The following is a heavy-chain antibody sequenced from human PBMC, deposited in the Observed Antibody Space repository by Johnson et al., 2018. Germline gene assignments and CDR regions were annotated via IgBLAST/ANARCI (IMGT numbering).Heavy chain of an antibody. CDR3: AKTTGYYYYYGMDV. J-gene: IGHJ6*02. CDR1: GFTFDDYA. CDR2: ISWNSGSI. Sequence: VQLVESGGGLVQPGRSLRLSCAASGFTFDDYAMHWVRQAPGKGLEWVSGISWNSGSIGYADSVKGRFTIPRDNAKNSLYLQMNRLRPDDTALYYCAKTTGYYYYYGMDVWGQGTTVTVSS. V-gene: IGHV3-9*01. D-gene: IGHD4-17*01.